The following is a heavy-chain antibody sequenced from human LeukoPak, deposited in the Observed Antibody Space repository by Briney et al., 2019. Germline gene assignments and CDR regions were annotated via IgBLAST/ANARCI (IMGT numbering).Heavy chain of an antibody. CDR1: GGSFSGYY. D-gene: IGHD3-10*01. CDR3: ARGFPGYYGSGSYYPFDY. V-gene: IGHV4-34*01. Sequence: SETLSLTCAVYGGSFSGYYWSWIRQPPGKGLDWIGEINHSGSTNYNPSLKSRVTISVDTSKNQFSLKLSSVTAADTAVYYCARGFPGYYGSGSYYPFDYWGQGTLVTVSS. J-gene: IGHJ4*02. CDR2: INHSGST.